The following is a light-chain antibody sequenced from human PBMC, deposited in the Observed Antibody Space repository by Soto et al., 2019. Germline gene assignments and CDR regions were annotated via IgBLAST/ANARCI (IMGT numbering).Light chain of an antibody. V-gene: IGKV3-15*01. CDR3: QQYNNWPRT. CDR1: QSVSSN. J-gene: IGKJ2*01. Sequence: EIVMTQSPATLSVSPGERATLSCRSSQSVSSNLAWYQQKPGQAPRILIYGASTRATGLPARFGGSGSGTEFTLTISSLQSEDFAVYYCQQYNNWPRTFGQGTKLEIK. CDR2: GAS.